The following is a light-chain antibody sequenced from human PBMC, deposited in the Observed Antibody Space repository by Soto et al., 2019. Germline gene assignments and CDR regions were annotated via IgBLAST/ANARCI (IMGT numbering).Light chain of an antibody. J-gene: IGLJ3*02. V-gene: IGLV2-11*01. Sequence: QSALTQPRSVSGSPGQSVTISCTGTSSDVGAYNYVSWYQQHPGKAPKVMIFDVSTRPSGVPDRFSGSKSGNTDSLTISGLQAEDEADYYCCSYAGSYTWVFGGGTQVTVL. CDR3: CSYAGSYTWV. CDR1: SSDVGAYNY. CDR2: DVS.